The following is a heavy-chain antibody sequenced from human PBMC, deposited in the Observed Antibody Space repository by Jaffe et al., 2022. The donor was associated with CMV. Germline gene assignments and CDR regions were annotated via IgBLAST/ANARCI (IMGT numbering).Heavy chain of an antibody. J-gene: IGHJ3*02. D-gene: IGHD2-2*01. CDR3: ARGYCSSTSCYPGAFDI. CDR2: IYYSGST. Sequence: QLQLQESGPGLVKPSETLSLTCTVSGGSISSSSYYWGWIRQPPGKGLEWIGSIYYSGSTYYNPSLKSRVTISVDTSKNQFSLKLSSVTAADTAVYYCARGYCSSTSCYPGAFDIWGQGTMVTVSS. V-gene: IGHV4-39*01. CDR1: GGSISSSSYY.